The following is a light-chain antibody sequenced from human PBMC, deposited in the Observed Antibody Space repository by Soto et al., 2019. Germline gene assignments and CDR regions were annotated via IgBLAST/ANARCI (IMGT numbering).Light chain of an antibody. Sequence: QSALTQPASVSGSPGQSITISCTGTSSDVGGYNYVSWYQQHPGKAPKLMIYDVSNRPSGVSNRFSGSKSGNTASLTISGLQAEDEADYYCSSYTSSANYVFGTGTKVTDL. J-gene: IGLJ1*01. CDR2: DVS. CDR3: SSYTSSANYV. CDR1: SSDVGGYNY. V-gene: IGLV2-14*01.